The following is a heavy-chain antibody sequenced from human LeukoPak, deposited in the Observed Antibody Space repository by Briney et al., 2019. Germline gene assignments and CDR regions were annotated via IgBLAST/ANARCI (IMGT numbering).Heavy chain of an antibody. CDR3: ARQNYYDSSGYYYGFWYFDY. V-gene: IGHV1-18*01. CDR2: ISAYNGNT. Sequence: ASVKVSCKASGYTFTSYGISWVRQAPGQGLEWMGWISAYNGNTNYAQKLQGRVTMTTDTSTSTAYMELRSLRSDDTAVYYCARQNYYDSSGYYYGFWYFDYWGQGTLVTVPS. D-gene: IGHD3-22*01. CDR1: GYTFTSYG. J-gene: IGHJ4*02.